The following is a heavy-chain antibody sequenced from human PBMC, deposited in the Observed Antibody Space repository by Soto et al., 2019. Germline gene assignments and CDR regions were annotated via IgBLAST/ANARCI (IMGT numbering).Heavy chain of an antibody. J-gene: IGHJ4*02. CDR2: VFYSGGT. D-gene: IGHD6-6*01. CDR3: ARHSSPPRGYFDS. V-gene: IGHV4-31*03. Sequence: QVQLQESGPGLVKPSQTLSLTCTVSGGSISSGDYYWDWIRQHPGKGLEWIGYVFYSGGTYYNPSLNSRVTISRDTSKIQFSLKPTSVTAAHTAVYYCARHSSPPRGYFDSWRQATLVTVSS. CDR1: GGSISSGDYY.